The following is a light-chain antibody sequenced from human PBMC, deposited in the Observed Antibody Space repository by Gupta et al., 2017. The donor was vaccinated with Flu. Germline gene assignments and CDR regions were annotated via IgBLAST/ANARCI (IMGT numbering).Light chain of an antibody. Sequence: DIQMTQSPSTLSASVVDSITIACRAGQSINTWLAWYQQKPGKAPRLINDKASALESGVPSRFSGSRSGTEFTLTISSLQPEDLATYYYQTYNVIPWTFSQGTKVEIK. V-gene: IGKV1-5*03. J-gene: IGKJ1*01. CDR3: QTYNVIPWT. CDR1: QSINTW. CDR2: KAS.